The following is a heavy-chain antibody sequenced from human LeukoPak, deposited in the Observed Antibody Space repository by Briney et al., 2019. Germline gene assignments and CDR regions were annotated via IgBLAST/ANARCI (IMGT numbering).Heavy chain of an antibody. J-gene: IGHJ4*02. CDR2: INHSGST. Sequence: SETLSLTCAVYGGSFSGYYWSWIRQPPGKGLEWIGEINHSGSTNYNPSLKSRVTISVDTSKNQFSLKLSSVTAADTAVYYCARVVTDSSSWYLGFDYWGQGTLATVSS. CDR3: ARVVTDSSSWYLGFDY. D-gene: IGHD6-13*01. V-gene: IGHV4-34*01. CDR1: GGSFSGYY.